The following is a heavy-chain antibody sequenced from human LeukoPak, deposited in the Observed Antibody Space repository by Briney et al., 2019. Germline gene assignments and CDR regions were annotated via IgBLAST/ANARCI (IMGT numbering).Heavy chain of an antibody. J-gene: IGHJ5*02. CDR1: GGSFSGYY. D-gene: IGHD6-19*01. Sequence: SETLSLTCAVYGGSFSGYYWSWIRQPPGKGLEWIGEINHSGSTNYNPSLKSRVTISVDTSKNQFSLKLSSVTAADTAVYYCARVEYSSGWYGPGGWFDPWGQGTLVTVSS. CDR2: INHSGST. CDR3: ARVEYSSGWYGPGGWFDP. V-gene: IGHV4-34*01.